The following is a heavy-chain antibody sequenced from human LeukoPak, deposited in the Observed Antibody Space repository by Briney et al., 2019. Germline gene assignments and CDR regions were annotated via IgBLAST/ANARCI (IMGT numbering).Heavy chain of an antibody. CDR1: GFTFSSYA. CDR2: ISGSGGST. J-gene: IGHJ4*02. V-gene: IGHV3-23*01. CDR3: AKGGKWERLGGYFDY. D-gene: IGHD1-26*01. Sequence: GGSLRLSCAASGFTFSSYAMSWVRQAPGKGLEWVSAISGSGGSTYYADSVKGRFTISRDNSKNTLYLQMNSLRAEDTAVYYCAKGGKWERLGGYFDYWGQGTLVTVSS.